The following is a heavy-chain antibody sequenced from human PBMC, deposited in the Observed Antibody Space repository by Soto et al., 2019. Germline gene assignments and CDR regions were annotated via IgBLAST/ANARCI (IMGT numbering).Heavy chain of an antibody. CDR1: GFTFSSYS. D-gene: IGHD3-10*01. Sequence: GGSLRLSCAASGFTFSSYSMNLVRQAPGKGLEWVSSISSSSSYIYYADSVKGRFTISRDNAKNSLYLQMNSLRAEDTAVYYCARDFDTYYYGSGSYPHYYGMDVWGQGTTVTVSS. J-gene: IGHJ6*02. CDR2: ISSSSSYI. V-gene: IGHV3-21*01. CDR3: ARDFDTYYYGSGSYPHYYGMDV.